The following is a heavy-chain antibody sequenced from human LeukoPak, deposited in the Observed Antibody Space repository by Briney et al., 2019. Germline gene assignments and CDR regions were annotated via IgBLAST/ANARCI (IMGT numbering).Heavy chain of an antibody. Sequence: GGSLRLSCAASGFTFSSYNMNWVRQAPGKGLEWVSSISSSSTYIYYAESMKGRFTISRDTAQNSLYLQMNSLRAEDTAVYYCARERTPKHYYGSGSYDRYFDYWGQGTLVTVSS. D-gene: IGHD3-10*01. V-gene: IGHV3-21*03. CDR3: ARERTPKHYYGSGSYDRYFDY. CDR2: ISSSSTYI. CDR1: GFTFSSYN. J-gene: IGHJ4*02.